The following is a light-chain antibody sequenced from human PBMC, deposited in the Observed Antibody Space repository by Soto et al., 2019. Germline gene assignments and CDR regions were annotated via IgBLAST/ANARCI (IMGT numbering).Light chain of an antibody. CDR3: QQSYSTPFT. CDR1: QSISSY. V-gene: IGKV1-39*01. J-gene: IGKJ3*01. CDR2: AAS. Sequence: DIQMTQSPSSLSASVGDRVTITCRASQSISSYLNWYQQKPGKAPKLLIYAASSLQSGVPSRFSGSGSGTDFTLNISTLQPEGFATYYCQQSYSTPFTFGPGTKVDIK.